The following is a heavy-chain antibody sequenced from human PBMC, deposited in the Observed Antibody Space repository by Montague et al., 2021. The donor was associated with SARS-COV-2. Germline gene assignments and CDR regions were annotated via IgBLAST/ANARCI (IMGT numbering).Heavy chain of an antibody. CDR1: GYYFISYW. Sequence: QSGAEVKKPGESLRISCKGSGYYFISYWITWVRQMPGKGLEWMGKIDHGDSSTNYSPSFQGHVTISADKSSSTAYLQWSGLKASDTAMYYCARHLGGYYDYMWGNSREDYFDXWGQGTLATVSS. CDR2: IDHGDSST. D-gene: IGHD3-16*02. V-gene: IGHV5-10-1*01. CDR3: ARHLGGYYDYMWGNSREDYFDX. J-gene: IGHJ4*02.